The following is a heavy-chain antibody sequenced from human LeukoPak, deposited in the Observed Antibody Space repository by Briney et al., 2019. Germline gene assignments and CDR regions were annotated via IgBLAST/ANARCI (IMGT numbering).Heavy chain of an antibody. CDR1: GFTFSSYS. D-gene: IGHD6-19*01. J-gene: IGHJ4*02. CDR2: ISSSSSTI. V-gene: IGHV3-48*01. Sequence: PGGSLRLSCAASGFTFSSYSMNWVRQAPGKGLEWVSYISSSSSTIYYADSVKGRFTISRDNAKNSLYLQMNSLRAEDTAVYYCALSSGWPYFDYWGQGTLVTVSS. CDR3: ALSSGWPYFDY.